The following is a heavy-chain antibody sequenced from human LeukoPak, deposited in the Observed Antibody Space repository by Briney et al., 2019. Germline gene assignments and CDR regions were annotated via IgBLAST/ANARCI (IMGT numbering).Heavy chain of an antibody. CDR3: ARPARMYSSSSYFDY. Sequence: PSETLSLTCTVSGGSISSYYWSWIRQPPGKGLEWIGYIYTSGSTNYNPSLMSRVTISVDTSKNQFSLKLSSVTAADTAVYYCARPARMYSSSSYFDYWGQGTLVTVSS. D-gene: IGHD6-6*01. CDR2: IYTSGST. V-gene: IGHV4-4*09. J-gene: IGHJ4*02. CDR1: GGSISSYY.